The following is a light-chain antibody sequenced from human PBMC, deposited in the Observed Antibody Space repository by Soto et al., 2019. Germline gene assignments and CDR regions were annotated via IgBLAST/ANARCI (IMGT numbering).Light chain of an antibody. CDR3: QQYNSYPLT. CDR1: QSISSW. CDR2: KAA. J-gene: IGKJ4*01. V-gene: IGKV1-5*03. Sequence: DIQMTQSPSTLSASVGDRVTITCLASQSISSWLAWYQQKPGKAPKLLIYKAASLESGGPSWFSGSGSGTEFTLTISSLQPDDFATYYCQQYNSYPLTFGGGTKVDIK.